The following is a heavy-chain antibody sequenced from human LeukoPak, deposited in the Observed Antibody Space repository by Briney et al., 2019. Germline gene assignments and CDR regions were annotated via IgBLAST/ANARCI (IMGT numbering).Heavy chain of an antibody. CDR3: AKDPYGTSYFDS. J-gene: IGHJ4*02. CDR2: LSGSGYNT. CDR1: GFTFSSHA. Sequence: GGSLRLSCAASGFTFSSHALSWVRQAPGKGLKWVSSLSGSGYNTYYADSVKGRFTISTDNSKNTVYLQMKSQRAEDTAVYYCAKDPYGTSYFDSWGQGTLVTVSS. V-gene: IGHV3-23*01. D-gene: IGHD2-2*01.